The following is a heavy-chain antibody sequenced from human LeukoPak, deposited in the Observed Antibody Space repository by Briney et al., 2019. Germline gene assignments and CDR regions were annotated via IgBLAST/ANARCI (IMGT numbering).Heavy chain of an antibody. CDR1: EFTFSDYY. V-gene: IGHV3-11*01. J-gene: IGHJ6*02. D-gene: IGHD3-10*01. CDR3: AAYYGSGSVNYYRGMDI. Sequence: GGSLRLSCEASEFTFSDYYMGWIRQAPGKGLEWISYISDSAINTHYADSVKGRFTISRDNAKTLLVLEMKSLRSEDTAVYYCAAYYGSGSVNYYRGMDIWGQGTTVTVSS. CDR2: ISDSAINT.